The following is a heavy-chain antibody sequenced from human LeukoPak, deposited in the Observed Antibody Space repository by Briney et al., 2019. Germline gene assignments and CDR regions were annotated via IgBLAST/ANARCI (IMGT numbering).Heavy chain of an antibody. J-gene: IGHJ4*02. CDR3: TTIRGFCSGRSCLGY. D-gene: IGHD2-15*01. CDR2: IKSKIDGGTT. V-gene: IGHV3-15*01. Sequence: GGSLRLSCAVSGFTFSHGGMSWVRLAPGKGPEWVGRIKSKIDGGTTDYGAPVKGRFTISRDDSKNTLYLQMNSLKSEDTAVYYCTTIRGFCSGRSCLGYWGQGTLVTVSS. CDR1: GFTFSHGG.